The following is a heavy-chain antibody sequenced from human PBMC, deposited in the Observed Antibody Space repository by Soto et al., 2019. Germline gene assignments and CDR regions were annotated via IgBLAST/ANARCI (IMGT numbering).Heavy chain of an antibody. V-gene: IGHV4-39*01. D-gene: IGHD4-17*01. Sequence: PSEPLFLTCTVSGASVITDNYFWVWVLRCARRGLELIGSISYSGRTYDNPSLQSRVTISIDASKNQFSLKLTSVTTADTAVYYCARRRASDYGGNHHPYYFDRWGQGALVTVSS. CDR3: ARRRASDYGGNHHPYYFDR. CDR2: ISYSGRT. CDR1: GASVITDNYF. J-gene: IGHJ4*02.